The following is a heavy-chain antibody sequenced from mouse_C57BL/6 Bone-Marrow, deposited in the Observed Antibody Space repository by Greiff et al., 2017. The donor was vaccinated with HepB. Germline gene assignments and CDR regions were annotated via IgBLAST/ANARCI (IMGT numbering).Heavy chain of an antibody. D-gene: IGHD2-3*01. V-gene: IGHV14-4*01. CDR2: IDPEIGDT. J-gene: IGHJ1*03. CDR3: TRWLLGNWYFDV. CDR1: GFNIKDDY. Sequence: VHVKQSGAELVRPGASVKLSCTASGFNIKDDYMHWVKQRPEQGLEWIGWIDPEIGDTEYASKFQGKATITADTSSNTAYLQLSSLTSEDTAVYYCTRWLLGNWYFDVWGTGTTVTVSS.